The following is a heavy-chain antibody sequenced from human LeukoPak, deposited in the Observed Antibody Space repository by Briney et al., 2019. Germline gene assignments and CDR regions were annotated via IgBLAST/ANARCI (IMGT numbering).Heavy chain of an antibody. V-gene: IGHV3-48*01. J-gene: IGHJ4*02. CDR2: ISSSSSAR. D-gene: IGHD3-3*01. CDR3: ARMSGSRLPGY. Sequence: GGSLRLSCAASGFSFSSRSMNWVRQAPGKGLEWVSYISSSSSARYYADSVKGRFTISRDDARNSLYLQMNSLRAEDTALYYCARMSGSRLPGYWGQGTLVTVSS. CDR1: GFSFSSRS.